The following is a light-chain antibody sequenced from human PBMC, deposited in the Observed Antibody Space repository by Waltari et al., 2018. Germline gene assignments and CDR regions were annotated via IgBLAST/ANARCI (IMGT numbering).Light chain of an antibody. CDR1: QSLLHRNGNNY. Sequence: DIVMTQSPYSLPVTPGEPASISCRSRQSLLHRNGNNYLDWNLQTPGQSPQLLIYLGSNRASGVPDRFRASGSGTDFTLKISRVEAEDVGVYCCMQSLLALWTFGQGTKVEIK. CDR3: MQSLLALWT. J-gene: IGKJ1*01. V-gene: IGKV2-28*01. CDR2: LGS.